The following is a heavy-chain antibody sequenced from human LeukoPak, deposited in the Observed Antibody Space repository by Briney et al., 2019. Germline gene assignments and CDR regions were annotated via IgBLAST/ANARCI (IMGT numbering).Heavy chain of an antibody. J-gene: IGHJ4*02. Sequence: GGSLRLSCAASGFTFNNYDMHWVRQAPGKGPEWVALISYDGSNQYYADSVKGRFTTSRDSSKNTLYLQMNSLRAEDTAVYYCARDLYSSAFDYWGQGTLVTVSS. CDR2: ISYDGSNQ. D-gene: IGHD6-13*01. CDR1: GFTFNNYD. V-gene: IGHV3-33*05. CDR3: ARDLYSSAFDY.